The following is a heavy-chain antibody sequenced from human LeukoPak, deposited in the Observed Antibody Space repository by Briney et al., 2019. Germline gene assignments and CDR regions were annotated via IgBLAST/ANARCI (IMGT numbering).Heavy chain of an antibody. CDR3: ARELTKAEGSYYYYYYMDV. J-gene: IGHJ6*03. V-gene: IGHV4-61*02. CDR2: IYTSGST. Sequence: SETLSLTCTVSGGSISSGDYYWSWIRQPAGKGLEWIGRIYTSGSTNYNPSLKSRVTMSVDTSKNQFSLKLSSVAAADTAVYYCARELTKAEGSYYYYYYMDVWGKGTTVTVSS. D-gene: IGHD2-8*01. CDR1: GGSISSGDYY.